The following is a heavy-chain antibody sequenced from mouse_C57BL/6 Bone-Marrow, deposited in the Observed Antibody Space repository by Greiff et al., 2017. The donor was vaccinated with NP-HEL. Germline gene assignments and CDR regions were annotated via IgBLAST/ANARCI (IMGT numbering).Heavy chain of an antibody. D-gene: IGHD1-1*01. V-gene: IGHV1-52*01. CDR3: AREDYGSSAPFAY. CDR2: IDPSDSET. CDR1: GYTFTSYW. Sequence: QVQLQQPGAELVRPGSSVKLSCKASGYTFTSYWMHWVKQRPIQGLEWIGNIDPSDSETHYNQKFKDKATLTVDKSSSTAYMQLSSLTSEDSAVYYCAREDYGSSAPFAYWGQGTLVTVSA. J-gene: IGHJ3*01.